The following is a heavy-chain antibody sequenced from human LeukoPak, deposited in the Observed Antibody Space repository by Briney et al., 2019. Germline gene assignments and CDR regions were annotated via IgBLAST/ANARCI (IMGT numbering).Heavy chain of an antibody. D-gene: IGHD3-10*01. CDR1: GYTFNRYY. CDR2: INPSGCGT. J-gene: IGHJ3*01. Sequence: ASVKVSCKASGYTFNRYYVHWVRQAPGQGLEWMGIINPSGCGTRYAQKFQDRITMTWDTSTSTVYMEVSSLRSEDTAVYYCARDSHMVRGGSIDAFGFWGQGTMVTVSS. CDR3: ARDSHMVRGGSIDAFGF. V-gene: IGHV1-46*02.